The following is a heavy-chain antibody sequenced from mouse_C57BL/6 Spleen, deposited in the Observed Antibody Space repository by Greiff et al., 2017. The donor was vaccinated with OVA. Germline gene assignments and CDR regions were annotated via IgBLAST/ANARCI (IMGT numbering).Heavy chain of an antibody. J-gene: IGHJ3*01. V-gene: IGHV6-3*01. CDR1: GFTFSNYW. D-gene: IGHD1-1*01. CDR3: TGYDYGGFAY. CDR2: IRLKSDNYAT. Sequence: EVKLMESGGGLVQPGGSMKLSCVASGFTFSNYWMNWVRQSPEKGLEWVAQIRLKSDNYATHYAESVKGRFTISRDDSKSSVYLQMNNLRAEDTGIYYCTGYDYGGFAYWGQGTLVTVSA.